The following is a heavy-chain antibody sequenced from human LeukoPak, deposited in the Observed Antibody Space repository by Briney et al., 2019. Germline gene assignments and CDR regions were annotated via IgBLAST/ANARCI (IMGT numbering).Heavy chain of an antibody. V-gene: IGHV4-4*02. CDR3: ARIMFVVEGYGMDV. J-gene: IGHJ6*02. D-gene: IGHD2-21*01. Sequence: PSGTLSLTCAVSGGSISSSNWWSWVRQPPGKGLEWIGYIHHSGGITYYNPSLKSRVTISLDTSKNQFSLSLTSVTAADTAVYYCARIMFVVEGYGMDVWGQGTTVTVS. CDR2: IHHSGGIT. CDR1: GGSISSSNW.